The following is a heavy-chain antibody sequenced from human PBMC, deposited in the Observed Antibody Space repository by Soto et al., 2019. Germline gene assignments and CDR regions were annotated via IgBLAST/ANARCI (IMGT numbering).Heavy chain of an antibody. CDR2: ISGSGFKK. CDR3: AKNQGVELVPLATVDWFDP. D-gene: IGHD1-26*01. V-gene: IGHV3-23*01. J-gene: IGHJ5*02. Sequence: GGSLRLSCAASGFIFENYGMSWVRQAPGKGLEWISAISGSGFKKYYADSMKGRLTISRDNSKSTVYLELNNLSAEDTAVYHCAKNQGVELVPLATVDWFDPWGQGSVVTVSS. CDR1: GFIFENYG.